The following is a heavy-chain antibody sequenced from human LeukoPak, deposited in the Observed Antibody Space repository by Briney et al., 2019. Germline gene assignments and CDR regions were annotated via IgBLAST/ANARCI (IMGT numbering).Heavy chain of an antibody. V-gene: IGHV4-38-2*02. J-gene: IGHJ5*02. D-gene: IGHD3-16*01. CDR2: IYYSGST. CDR1: GYSISSGYY. Sequence: SETLSLTCTVSGYSISSGYYWGWIRQPPGKGLEWIGSIYYSGSTHYNPSLKSRVTISVDTSKSQFSLKLSSVTAADTAVYYCAREGSRFLLYNWFDPWGQGTLVTVSS. CDR3: AREGSRFLLYNWFDP.